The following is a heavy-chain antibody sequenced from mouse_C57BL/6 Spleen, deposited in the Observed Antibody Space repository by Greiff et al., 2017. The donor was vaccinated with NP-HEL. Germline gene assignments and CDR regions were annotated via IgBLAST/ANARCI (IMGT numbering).Heavy chain of an antibody. CDR3: ASATVAFDY. V-gene: IGHV1-82*01. Sequence: VQLQQSGPELVKPGASVKISCKASGYAFSSSWMNWVKQRPGKGLEWIGRIYPGDGDTNYNGKFKGKATLTADQSSSTAYMQLSSLTSEDSAVYFCASATVAFDYWGQGTTLTVSS. D-gene: IGHD1-1*01. J-gene: IGHJ2*01. CDR1: GYAFSSSW. CDR2: IYPGDGDT.